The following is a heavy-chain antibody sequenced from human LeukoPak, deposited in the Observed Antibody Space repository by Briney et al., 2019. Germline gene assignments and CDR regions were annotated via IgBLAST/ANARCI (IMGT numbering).Heavy chain of an antibody. D-gene: IGHD1-1*01. CDR1: GGSISSSSYY. Sequence: PSETLSLTCTVSGGSISSSSYYWGWIRQPPGKGLEWIGSIYYSGSTYYKPSLKSRVTLLVDTSKNHFSLKLRSVTAADTAIYYCASGFRGQLGYFDYWGQGTLVTVSS. CDR3: ASGFRGQLGYFDY. J-gene: IGHJ4*02. CDR2: IYYSGST. V-gene: IGHV4-39*07.